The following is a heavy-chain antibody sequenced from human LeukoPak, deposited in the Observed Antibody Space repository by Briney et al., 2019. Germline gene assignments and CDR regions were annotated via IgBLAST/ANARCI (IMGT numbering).Heavy chain of an antibody. CDR3: ARVGSSGYYDSRPFDY. V-gene: IGHV4-59*01. CDR2: IYYSGST. CDR1: GGSIRSYY. J-gene: IGHJ4*02. Sequence: SETLSLTCSVSGGSIRSYYWSWIRQPPGKGLEWIGYIYYSGSTNYNPSLRSRVTISVDTSKNQFSLKLSSVTAADTAVYYCARVGSSGYYDSRPFDYWGQGTLVTVSS. D-gene: IGHD3-22*01.